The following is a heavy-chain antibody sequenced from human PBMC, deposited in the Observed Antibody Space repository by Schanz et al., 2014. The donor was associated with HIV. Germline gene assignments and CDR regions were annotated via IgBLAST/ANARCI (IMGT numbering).Heavy chain of an antibody. CDR1: GFTFDDYA. CDR3: ARGITGNSYGFDY. CDR2: MRGSDDST. D-gene: IGHD5-18*01. J-gene: IGHJ4*02. Sequence: EVQLVESGGGLVQPGRSLRLSCAASGFTFDDYAMHWVRQAPGKGLEWVSGMRGSDDSTFYADSVKGRFTISRDNAKNSLNLQLKSLRAEDTAVYYCARGITGNSYGFDYWGQGALVSVSS. V-gene: IGHV3-9*01.